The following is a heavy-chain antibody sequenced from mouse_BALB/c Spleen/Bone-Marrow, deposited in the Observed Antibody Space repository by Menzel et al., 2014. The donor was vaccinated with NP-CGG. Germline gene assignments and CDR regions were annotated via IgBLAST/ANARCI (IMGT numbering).Heavy chain of an antibody. CDR3: ARWEYYAMDY. D-gene: IGHD4-1*01. CDR1: GFNIKDTY. Sequence: VQLKESGAELVKPGASVKLSCTASGFNIKDTYMHWVKQRPEQGLEWIGRIDPANCNTKYDPKFQGKATITADTSSNTAYLQLSSLTSEDTAVYYCARWEYYAMDYWGQGTSVTVSS. J-gene: IGHJ4*01. V-gene: IGHV14-3*02. CDR2: IDPANCNT.